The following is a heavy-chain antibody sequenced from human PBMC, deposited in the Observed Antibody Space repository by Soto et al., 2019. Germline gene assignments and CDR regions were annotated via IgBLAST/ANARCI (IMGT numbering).Heavy chain of an antibody. CDR3: AKGGRQRLVTSDFNF. V-gene: IGHV3-30*04. Sequence: VQLVESGGGVVQPGRSLRLSCAASGFTFSDYAMHWVRQAPGKGLEWVAVVSHDGRNTHYADSVKGRFTISRDTSKNTVSLEMTSLRAEDTALYYCAKGGRQRLVTSDFNFWAQGALVTVSS. CDR2: VSHDGRNT. J-gene: IGHJ4*02. CDR1: GFTFSDYA. D-gene: IGHD6-13*01.